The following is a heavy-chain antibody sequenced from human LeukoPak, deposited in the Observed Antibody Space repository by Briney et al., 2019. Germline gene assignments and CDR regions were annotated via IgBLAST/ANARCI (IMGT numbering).Heavy chain of an antibody. CDR1: SGSFSDYY. D-gene: IGHD3-16*01. Sequence: SEALSLTCAVYSGSFSDYYWNWIRQPPGNGLDWIGEINQSGSTNYNPSLKSRVTISVDTSKKQFSLNLSPVTAADTAVYYCARALRGFDPWGQGTLVTVFS. V-gene: IGHV4-34*01. J-gene: IGHJ5*02. CDR3: ARALRGFDP. CDR2: INQSGST.